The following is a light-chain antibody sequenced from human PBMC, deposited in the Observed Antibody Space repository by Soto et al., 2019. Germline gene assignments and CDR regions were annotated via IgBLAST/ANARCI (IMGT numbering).Light chain of an antibody. J-gene: IGKJ5*01. CDR1: ESVSTF. CDR3: QQYNKWPPII. V-gene: IGKV3-11*01. Sequence: EIMLSQSPATLSLSPGERATLSCRASESVSTFLACYQQKPGQAPRLLIYEASSRATGIPARFSGGGSGTVFTLTISRLEPEDFAVYYCQQYNKWPPIIFGQGTRLEI. CDR2: EAS.